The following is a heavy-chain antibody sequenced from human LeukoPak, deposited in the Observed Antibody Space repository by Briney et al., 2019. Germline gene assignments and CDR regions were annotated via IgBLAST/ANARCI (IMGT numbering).Heavy chain of an antibody. CDR1: GFTFSNFA. Sequence: GGSLRLSCAASGFTFSNFAMGWVRQAPDKGLEWVSALSSNGHTTYYVDSVRGRFTISRDNSKNTLYLEMSGLRAGDTAMYFCAKVGLSGYSYGSFAHWGQGTLVAVSS. V-gene: IGHV3-23*01. J-gene: IGHJ4*02. CDR3: AKVGLSGYSYGSFAH. D-gene: IGHD5-18*01. CDR2: LSSNGHTT.